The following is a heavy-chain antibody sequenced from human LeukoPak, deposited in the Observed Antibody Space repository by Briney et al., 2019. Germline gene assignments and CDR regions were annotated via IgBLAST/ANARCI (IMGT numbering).Heavy chain of an antibody. D-gene: IGHD3-16*02. J-gene: IGHJ4*02. V-gene: IGHV3-23*01. CDR1: GFTFTTYA. CDR2: ISGGHGST. Sequence: TGGSLRLSCAASGFTFTTYAMSWVRQAPGKGLEWVSTISGGHGSTYYADSVEGRFTISRDISKNTLYLQMNSLRAEDTAIYYCAKALVSKSHFDYWGQGTLVTVSS. CDR3: AKALVSKSHFDY.